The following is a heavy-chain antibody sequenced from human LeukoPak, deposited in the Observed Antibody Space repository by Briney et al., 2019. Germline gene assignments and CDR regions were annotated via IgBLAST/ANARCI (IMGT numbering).Heavy chain of an antibody. CDR2: LNGDGSST. Sequence: PGGSLRLSCAASGFTFSGYWMHWVRQAPGKGLVWVSRLNGDGSSTNYADSVKGRFTISRDNAKNTLYLQMSSLRADDTAVYYCAREGDGSGTYSRGYFQQWGQGTLVSVSS. D-gene: IGHD3-10*01. CDR3: AREGDGSGTYSRGYFQQ. CDR1: GFTFSGYW. J-gene: IGHJ1*01. V-gene: IGHV3-74*01.